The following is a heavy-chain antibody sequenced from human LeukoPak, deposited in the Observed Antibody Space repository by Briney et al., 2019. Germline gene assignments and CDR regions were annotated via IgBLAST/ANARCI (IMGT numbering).Heavy chain of an antibody. J-gene: IGHJ4*02. V-gene: IGHV4-59*01. D-gene: IGHD3-10*01. CDR2: IYYSGST. CDR3: ARDLYGSGSYYGY. CDR1: GGSISSYY. Sequence: PSETLSLTCTVSGGSISSYYWSWIRHPPGKGLEWIGYIYYSGSTNYNPSLKSRVTISVDTSKNQFSLKLSSVTAADTAVYYCARDLYGSGSYYGYWGQGTLVTVSS.